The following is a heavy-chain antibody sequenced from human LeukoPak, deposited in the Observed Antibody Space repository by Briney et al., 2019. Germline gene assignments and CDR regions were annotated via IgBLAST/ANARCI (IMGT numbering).Heavy chain of an antibody. V-gene: IGHV4-39*01. CDR1: GGSISSSSYY. CDR2: IYYSGST. J-gene: IGHJ4*02. CDR3: ARHYVSAAALGY. D-gene: IGHD2-2*01. Sequence: SETLSLTCTVSGGSISSSSYYWGWIRQPPGKGLEWIGSIYYSGSTYYNPSLKSRVTISVDTSKNQFSLKLSSVTAADTAVYYCARHYVSAAALGYWGQGTLVTVSS.